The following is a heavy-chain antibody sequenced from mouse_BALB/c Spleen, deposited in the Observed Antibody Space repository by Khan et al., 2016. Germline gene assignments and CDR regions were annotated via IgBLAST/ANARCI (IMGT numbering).Heavy chain of an antibody. CDR1: GYTFTNYG. CDR3: ARTNRGY. D-gene: IGHD4-1*01. V-gene: IGHV9-3-1*01. Sequence: QIQLVQSGPELKKPGETVKISCKASGYTFTNYGMNWVKQAPGKGLKWMGWINTYTGEPTYADDYKGRFAFSLETSACNANLQINNLKNEDTATYFCARTNRGYWGQGTTLTVSS. J-gene: IGHJ2*01. CDR2: INTYTGEP.